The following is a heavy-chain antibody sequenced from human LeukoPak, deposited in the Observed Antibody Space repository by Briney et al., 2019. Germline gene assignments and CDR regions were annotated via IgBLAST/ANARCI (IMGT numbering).Heavy chain of an antibody. V-gene: IGHV3-33*01. Sequence: GRSLRLSCAASGFTFSSYGMHWVRQAPGKGLEWVAVIWYDGSNKYYADSVKGRFTISRDNSKNTLYLQMGSLTAEDMAVYYCARDGSMVRGVMAWWIDPWGQGTLVTVSS. CDR2: IWYDGSNK. J-gene: IGHJ5*02. CDR3: ARDGSMVRGVMAWWIDP. D-gene: IGHD3-10*01. CDR1: GFTFSSYG.